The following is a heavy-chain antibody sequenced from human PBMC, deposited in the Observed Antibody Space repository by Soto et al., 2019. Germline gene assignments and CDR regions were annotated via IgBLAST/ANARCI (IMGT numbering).Heavy chain of an antibody. CDR1: GFTFGSYA. Sequence: GGSLRLSYAASGFTFGSYAMSWVRQAPGKGLEWVSAISGSGGSTYYADNVKGRFTISRDNSNNTLYLQMNSLRAEDMAVYYCAKDLPPDYGDLDYWGQGTLVTVSS. V-gene: IGHV3-23*01. CDR3: AKDLPPDYGDLDY. D-gene: IGHD4-17*01. J-gene: IGHJ4*02. CDR2: ISGSGGST.